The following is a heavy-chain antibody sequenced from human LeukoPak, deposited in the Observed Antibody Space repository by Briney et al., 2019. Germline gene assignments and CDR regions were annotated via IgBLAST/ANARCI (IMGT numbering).Heavy chain of an antibody. V-gene: IGHV4-59*01. CDR1: GGSISSYY. Sequence: SETLSLTXTVSGGSISSYYWSWIRQPPGKGLEWIGYIYYSGSTNYNPSLKSRVTISVDTSKNQFSLKLSSVTAADTAVYYCARAGRATQGYFDYWGQRTLVTVSS. CDR2: IYYSGST. D-gene: IGHD1-26*01. J-gene: IGHJ4*02. CDR3: ARAGRATQGYFDY.